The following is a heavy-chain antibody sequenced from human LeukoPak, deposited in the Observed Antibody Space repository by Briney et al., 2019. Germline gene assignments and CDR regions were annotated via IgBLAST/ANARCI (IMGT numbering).Heavy chain of an antibody. D-gene: IGHD1-7*01. CDR3: ARRLELHWDAFDI. Sequence: PLASVKVSCKASGYTFTGYYMHWVRQAPGQGLEWMGWINPNSGGTNYAQKFQGRVTMTRDTSISTAYMELSRLRSDDTAVYYCARRLELHWDAFDIWGQGTMVTVSS. CDR2: INPNSGGT. J-gene: IGHJ3*02. V-gene: IGHV1-2*02. CDR1: GYTFTGYY.